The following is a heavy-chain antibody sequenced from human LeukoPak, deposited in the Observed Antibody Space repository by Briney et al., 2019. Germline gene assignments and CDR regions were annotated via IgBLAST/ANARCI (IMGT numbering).Heavy chain of an antibody. V-gene: IGHV1-46*01. CDR3: ARDGMGGTTVTTSASY. D-gene: IGHD4-17*01. CDR1: GYTFTSYY. J-gene: IGHJ4*02. Sequence: ASVKVSCKASGYTFTSYYMHWVRQAPGQGLEWMGIINPSGGSTSYAQKFQGRATMTRDTSTSAVYMELSSLRSEDTAVYYCARDGMGGTTVTTSASYWGQGTLVTVSS. CDR2: INPSGGST.